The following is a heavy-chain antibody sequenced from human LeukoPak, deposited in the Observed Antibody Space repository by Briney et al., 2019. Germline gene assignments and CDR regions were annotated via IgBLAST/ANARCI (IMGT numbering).Heavy chain of an antibody. Sequence: SETLSLTCTVSGVSISSYYWSWIRQPPGKGLEWIGYIYYSGSTNYNPSLKSRVTISVDTSKNQFSLKLSSVTAADTAVYYCARDGRAGSYYYYMDVWGKGTTVTVSS. CDR3: ARDGRAGSYYYYMDV. CDR1: GVSISSYY. CDR2: IYYSGST. V-gene: IGHV4-59*01. D-gene: IGHD6-13*01. J-gene: IGHJ6*03.